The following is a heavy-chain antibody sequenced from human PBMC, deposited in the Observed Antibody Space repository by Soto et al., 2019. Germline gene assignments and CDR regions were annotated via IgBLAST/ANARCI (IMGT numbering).Heavy chain of an antibody. Sequence: QVQLVQSGAEVKRPGSSVKVSCKTSGYTFTNYHMHWVRQAPGQGLEWMGVINPSGGTTTYAQDFQGRITMTWDTSTSTVYMELRNLRSEDTTVYYCARTHYDDRGYYYGVIDYWGQGTLVTVSS. CDR2: INPSGGTT. D-gene: IGHD3-22*01. V-gene: IGHV1-46*01. CDR1: GYTFTNYH. CDR3: ARTHYDDRGYYYGVIDY. J-gene: IGHJ4*02.